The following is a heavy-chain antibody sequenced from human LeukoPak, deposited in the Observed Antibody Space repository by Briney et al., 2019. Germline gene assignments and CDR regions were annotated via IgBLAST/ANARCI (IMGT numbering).Heavy chain of an antibody. V-gene: IGHV3-23*01. Sequence: GGSLRLSCAASGFTLSTYAMSWVRQAPGKGLEWVSGIGDSGGTTYYADSVKGRFTVSRDNSKNTLFLQMNSLRAEDTAVYYCAKDHGAGTYYYLPDYWGQGTLVTVSS. CDR3: AKDHGAGTYYYLPDY. CDR2: IGDSGGTT. J-gene: IGHJ4*02. CDR1: GFTLSTYA. D-gene: IGHD3-10*01.